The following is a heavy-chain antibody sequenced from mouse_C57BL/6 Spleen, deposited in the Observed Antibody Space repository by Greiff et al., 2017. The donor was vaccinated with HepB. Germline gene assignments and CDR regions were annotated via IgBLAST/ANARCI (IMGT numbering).Heavy chain of an antibody. V-gene: IGHV1-47*01. J-gene: IGHJ4*01. CDR3: ARNLYGNGGYYAMDY. CDR1: GYTFTTYP. D-gene: IGHD2-1*01. Sequence: VQLQQSGAELVKPGASVKMSCKASGYTFTTYPIEWMKQNHGKSLEWIGNFHPYNDDTKYNEKFKGKATLTVEKSSSTVYLERSRLTSDDSAVYYCARNLYGNGGYYAMDYWGQGTSVTVSS. CDR2: FHPYNDDT.